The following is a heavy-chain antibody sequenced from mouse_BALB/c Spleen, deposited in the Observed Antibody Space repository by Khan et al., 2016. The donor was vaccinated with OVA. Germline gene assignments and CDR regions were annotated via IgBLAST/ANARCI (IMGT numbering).Heavy chain of an antibody. CDR2: IYPGSDNT. CDR3: AREWAAWFPY. CDR1: GYTFTDYY. V-gene: IGHV1-77*01. J-gene: IGHJ3*01. Sequence: VQLQESGAELARPGASVKLSCKTSGYTFTDYYINWMRQRPGQGLEWIGDIYPGSDNTFYNEKFRGKATLTADKSSSTAYMQLSSLTSEDSAVYCCAREWAAWFPYWGQGTLVTGSA.